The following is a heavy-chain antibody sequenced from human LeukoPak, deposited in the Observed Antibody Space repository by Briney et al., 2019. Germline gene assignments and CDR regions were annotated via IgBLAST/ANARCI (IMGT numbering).Heavy chain of an antibody. D-gene: IGHD5-12*01. Sequence: SETLSLTCTVSGGSISSYYWSWTRQPPGKGLEWIGYIYYSGSTNYNPSLKSRVTISVDTSKNQFSLKLSSVTAADTAVYYCARAESGYDTIDYWGQGTLVTVSS. CDR1: GGSISSYY. CDR2: IYYSGST. V-gene: IGHV4-59*08. CDR3: ARAESGYDTIDY. J-gene: IGHJ4*02.